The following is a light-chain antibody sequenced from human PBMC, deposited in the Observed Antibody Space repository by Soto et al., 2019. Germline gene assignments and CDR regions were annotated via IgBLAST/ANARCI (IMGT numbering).Light chain of an antibody. Sequence: QSVLTQPPSVSGAPGQRVTISCTGSSSNIGAGYDVKWYQQLPGTAPKLLIHGNSNRPSGVPDRFSGSKSGTSASLAITGLQAEDEADYYCQSYDSSLSAVVFCGGTKLTVL. CDR1: SSNIGAGYD. CDR3: QSYDSSLSAVV. V-gene: IGLV1-40*01. CDR2: GNS. J-gene: IGLJ2*01.